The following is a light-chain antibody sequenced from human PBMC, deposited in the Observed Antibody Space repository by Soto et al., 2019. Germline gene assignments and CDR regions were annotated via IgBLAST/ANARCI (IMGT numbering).Light chain of an antibody. CDR2: GAS. CDR3: QQYGTSPRT. CDR1: QSATSNY. Sequence: EVVLTQSPGTLSLSPGERATLSCRASQSATSNYLAWYQQKPGQAPRLLIYGASSRATGIPDRFSGSGSGADFTLTISGLEPEDFAVYYCQQYGTSPRTFGQGTKVEIK. J-gene: IGKJ1*01. V-gene: IGKV3-20*01.